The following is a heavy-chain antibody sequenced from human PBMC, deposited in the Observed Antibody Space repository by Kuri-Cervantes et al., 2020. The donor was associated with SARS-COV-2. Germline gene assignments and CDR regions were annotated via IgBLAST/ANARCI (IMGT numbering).Heavy chain of an antibody. Sequence: SETLSLTCTVSGGSISSGSYYWSWIRQPAGKGLEWIGRIYTSGSTNYNPSLKSRVTMSVDTSKNQFSLKLSSVTAADTAVYYCARGGGNCLTSDWYFDLWGRGTLVTVSS. CDR3: ARGGGNCLTSDWYFDL. D-gene: IGHD4-23*01. J-gene: IGHJ2*01. CDR1: GGSISSGSYY. CDR2: IYTSGST. V-gene: IGHV4-61*02.